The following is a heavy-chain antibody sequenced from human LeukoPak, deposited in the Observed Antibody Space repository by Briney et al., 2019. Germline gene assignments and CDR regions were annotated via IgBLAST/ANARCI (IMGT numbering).Heavy chain of an antibody. CDR2: ISSSRSTI. Sequence: GGSLRLSCAASGFTFSSYNMNWVRQAPGKGLEWVSYISSSRSTIYYAASVKGRFTISRDNAKKSLYLQMNSLRAEDTAVYYCVRLTVGAGSWGQGTLVTVSS. CDR3: VRLTVGAGS. V-gene: IGHV3-48*01. CDR1: GFTFSSYN. D-gene: IGHD1-26*01. J-gene: IGHJ5*02.